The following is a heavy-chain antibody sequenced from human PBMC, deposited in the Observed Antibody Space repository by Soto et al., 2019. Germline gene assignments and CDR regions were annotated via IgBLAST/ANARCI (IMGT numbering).Heavy chain of an antibody. Sequence: QVQLVQSGAEVKKPGSSVKVSCKASGGTFGSYAISWVRQAPGQGLEWMGGIIPIPATANYAQKFQGRVTIAADESTSTAYMELSSLRSEDTAVYYCARSQGSSTSLEIYYYYYYGMDVWGQETTVTVSS. D-gene: IGHD2-2*01. CDR1: GGTFGSYA. J-gene: IGHJ6*02. CDR2: IIPIPATA. CDR3: ARSQGSSTSLEIYYYYYYGMDV. V-gene: IGHV1-69*01.